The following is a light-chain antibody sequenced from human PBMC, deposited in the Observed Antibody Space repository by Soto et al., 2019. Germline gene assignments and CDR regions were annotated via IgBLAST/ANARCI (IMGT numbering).Light chain of an antibody. J-gene: IGKJ5*01. V-gene: IGKV1-5*01. CDR1: QSISSW. Sequence: DIQMTQSPSTLSASVGDRVTIPCRASQSISSWLAWYQQKPGKAPKLLIYDASSLESGVPSRFSGSGSGTEFTLTISSLQPEDFATYFCQQANSFPITFGQGTRLEIK. CDR3: QQANSFPIT. CDR2: DAS.